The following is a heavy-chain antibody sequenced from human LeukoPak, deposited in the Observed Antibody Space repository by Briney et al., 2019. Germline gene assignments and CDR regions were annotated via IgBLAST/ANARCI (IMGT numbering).Heavy chain of an antibody. CDR2: ISGTGGST. D-gene: IGHD2-15*01. Sequence: GGSLRLSCAASGFTFSTYAMTWVRQAPGKGLEWVSLISGTGGSTYYADSVKGRFTISRDNSKNTLYLQMNSLRAEDTAVYYCARHRSGGSQDDAFDIWGQGTLVTVSS. J-gene: IGHJ3*02. CDR1: GFTFSTYA. V-gene: IGHV3-23*01. CDR3: ARHRSGGSQDDAFDI.